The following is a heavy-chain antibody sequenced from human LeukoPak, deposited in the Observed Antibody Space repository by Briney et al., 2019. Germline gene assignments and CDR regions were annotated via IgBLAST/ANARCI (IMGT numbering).Heavy chain of an antibody. Sequence: SETLSLTCTVSGGSISSSSYYWGWIRQPPGKGLEWIGSIYYSESTYYNPSLKSRVTISVDTSKNQFSLKLSSVTAADTAVYYCARHLGRANYYDSSGSESWGQGTLVTVSS. D-gene: IGHD3-22*01. CDR3: ARHLGRANYYDSSGSES. V-gene: IGHV4-39*01. CDR1: GGSISSSSYY. CDR2: IYYSEST. J-gene: IGHJ5*02.